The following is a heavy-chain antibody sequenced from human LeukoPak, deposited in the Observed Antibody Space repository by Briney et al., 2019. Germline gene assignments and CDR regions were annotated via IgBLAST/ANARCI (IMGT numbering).Heavy chain of an antibody. Sequence: TEGSLRLSCAASGFTFSSYGMHWVRQAPGKGLEWVAVIWYDGSNKYYADSVKGRFTISRDNSKNTLYLQMNSLRAEDTAVYYCAGDDPYSSGWYIVFDIWGQGTMVTVSS. D-gene: IGHD6-19*01. J-gene: IGHJ3*02. CDR2: IWYDGSNK. V-gene: IGHV3-30*19. CDR3: AGDDPYSSGWYIVFDI. CDR1: GFTFSSYG.